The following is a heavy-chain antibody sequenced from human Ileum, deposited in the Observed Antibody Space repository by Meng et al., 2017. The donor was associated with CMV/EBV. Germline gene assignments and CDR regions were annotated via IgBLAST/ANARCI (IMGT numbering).Heavy chain of an antibody. J-gene: IGHJ4*02. Sequence: GESLKISCTASGFTFSSYWMSWVRQAPGKGLEWVANIKQDGSEKYYVDSVKGRFTISRDNAKASFYLQMNNLRPEDTAVYYCARDPGYSSFDYWGQGKVVTVSS. CDR3: ARDPGYSSFDY. CDR1: GFTFSSYW. V-gene: IGHV3-7*03. CDR2: IKQDGSEK. D-gene: IGHD6-13*01.